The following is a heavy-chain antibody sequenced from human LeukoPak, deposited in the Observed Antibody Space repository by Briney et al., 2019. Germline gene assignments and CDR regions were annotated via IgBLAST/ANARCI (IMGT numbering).Heavy chain of an antibody. J-gene: IGHJ4*02. CDR2: INSDGSST. Sequence: GSLRLSCAASGFTFSSYWMHWVRQAPGKGLVWVSRINSDGSSTSYADSVKGRFTISRDNAKNTLYLQMNSLRAEDTDVYYCARDTSGSYSFDYWGQGTLVTVSS. D-gene: IGHD1-26*01. CDR3: ARDTSGSYSFDY. CDR1: GFTFSSYW. V-gene: IGHV3-74*01.